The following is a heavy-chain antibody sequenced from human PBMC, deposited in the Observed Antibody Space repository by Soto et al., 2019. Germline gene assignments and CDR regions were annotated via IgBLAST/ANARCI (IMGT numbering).Heavy chain of an antibody. CDR1: GFTFSSYG. V-gene: IGHV3-33*01. CDR2: IWYDGSNK. D-gene: IGHD3-9*01. CDR3: ARGLRYFDWLPKKGAYYYYYYMDV. Sequence: QVQLVESGGGVVQPGRSLRLSCAASGFTFSSYGMHWVRQAPGKGLEWVAVIWYDGSNKYYADSVKGRFTISRDNSKNTRYLQMNSLRAEDTAVYYCARGLRYFDWLPKKGAYYYYYYMDVWGKGTTVTGSS. J-gene: IGHJ6*03.